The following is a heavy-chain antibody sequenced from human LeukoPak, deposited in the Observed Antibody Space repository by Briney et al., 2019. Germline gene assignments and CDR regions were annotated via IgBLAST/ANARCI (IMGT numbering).Heavy chain of an antibody. V-gene: IGHV3-74*01. CDR3: TRDCTARSNSFDI. D-gene: IGHD2/OR15-2a*01. Sequence: PGGSLRLSCAASGFTFSSHDMHWDRQAPGKGLVWVSRINSDGSSTNYADSVKGRFTISRDNAKNPLFLQMNSLRAEDTAVYYCTRDCTARSNSFDIWGQGTMVTVSS. J-gene: IGHJ3*02. CDR1: GFTFSSHD. CDR2: INSDGSST.